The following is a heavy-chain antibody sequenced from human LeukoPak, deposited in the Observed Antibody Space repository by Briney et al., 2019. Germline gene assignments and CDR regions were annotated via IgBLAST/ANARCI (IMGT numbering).Heavy chain of an antibody. CDR2: IYYSGST. Sequence: SETLSLTCTVSGGSISSYYWSWIRQTPGKGLEWIGDIYYSGSTNYNPSLKSRVTISIDRSKNQLSLNLSSVTAADTAVYYCARVPFDYYDSDDYYYHDAFDIWGQGTMVTVSS. CDR1: GGSISSYY. V-gene: IGHV4-59*12. CDR3: ARVPFDYYDSDDYYYHDAFDI. J-gene: IGHJ3*02. D-gene: IGHD3-22*01.